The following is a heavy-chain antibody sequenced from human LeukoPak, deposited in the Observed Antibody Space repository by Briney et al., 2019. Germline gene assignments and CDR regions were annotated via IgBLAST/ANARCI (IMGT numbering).Heavy chain of an antibody. D-gene: IGHD6-19*01. CDR3: AKGSGWYQDY. Sequence: GGSLRLSCAASGFTFSSYGMHWVRQAPGKGMEWVAFIRYDGSNKYYADSVKGRFTFSRDNSKNTLYLQMNSLRPEDTAVYYCAKGSGWYQDYWGQGTLVTVSS. CDR1: GFTFSSYG. V-gene: IGHV3-30*02. CDR2: IRYDGSNK. J-gene: IGHJ4*02.